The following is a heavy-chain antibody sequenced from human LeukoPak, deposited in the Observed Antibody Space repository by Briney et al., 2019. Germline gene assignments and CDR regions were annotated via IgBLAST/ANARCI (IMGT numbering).Heavy chain of an antibody. Sequence: VASVKVSCKASGGTFSSYAISWVRQAPGQGLEWMGGIIPIFGTANYAQKFQGRVTITADESTSTAYMELSSLRSEDTAVYYCARARGGVVVPAADYWGQGTLVTVSS. CDR1: GGTFSSYA. J-gene: IGHJ4*02. CDR2: IIPIFGTA. D-gene: IGHD2-2*01. CDR3: ARARGGVVVPAADY. V-gene: IGHV1-69*01.